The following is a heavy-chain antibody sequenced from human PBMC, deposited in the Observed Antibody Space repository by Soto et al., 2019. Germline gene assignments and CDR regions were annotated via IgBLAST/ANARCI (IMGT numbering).Heavy chain of an antibody. J-gene: IGHJ6*02. D-gene: IGHD2-21*02. CDR1: GFTFGTYT. CDR2: IGTTSSYI. Sequence: PGGSLRLSCAASGFTFGTYTMNWVRQVPGKGLEWVSSIGTTSSYIYYADSVGGRFTISRDNAGGSVYLQMSSLRAEDTAVYYCARVMCGDCSSYYYYSMDVWGQGTTVTVSS. CDR3: ARVMCGDCSSYYYYSMDV. V-gene: IGHV3-21*01.